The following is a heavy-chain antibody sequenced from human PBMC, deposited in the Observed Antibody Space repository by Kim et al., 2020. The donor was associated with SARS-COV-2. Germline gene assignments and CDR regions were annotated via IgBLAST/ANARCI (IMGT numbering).Heavy chain of an antibody. CDR2: IYYSGST. V-gene: IGHV4-59*01. J-gene: IGHJ4*02. Sequence: SETLSLTCTVSGGSISSYFWSWIRQPPGKGLEWIGYIYYSGSTTYNPSLKSRATISVDTSKNQSSLKLSSVTAADTAVYYCARRYSSGWFPDYWGQGTL. CDR3: ARRYSSGWFPDY. CDR1: GGSISSYF. D-gene: IGHD6-19*01.